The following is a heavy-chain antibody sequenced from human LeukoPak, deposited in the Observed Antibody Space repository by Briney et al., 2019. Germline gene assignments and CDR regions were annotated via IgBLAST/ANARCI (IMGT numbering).Heavy chain of an antibody. V-gene: IGHV4-59*01. CDR3: ARGYYDSSGYSNPFDY. Sequence: PSETLSLTRTVSGGSISSYYWSWIRQPPGKGLEWIGYIYYSGSTNYNPSLKSRVTVSVDTSKNQFSLRLTSVTAADTAVYYCARGYYDSSGYSNPFDYWGQGTLVTVSS. CDR2: IYYSGST. CDR1: GGSISSYY. J-gene: IGHJ4*02. D-gene: IGHD3-22*01.